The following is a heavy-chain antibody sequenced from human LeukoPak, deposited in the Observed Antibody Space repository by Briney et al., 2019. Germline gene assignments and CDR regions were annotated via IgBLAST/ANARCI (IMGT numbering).Heavy chain of an antibody. CDR1: GYTFSSYY. V-gene: IGHV1-46*01. Sequence: ASVTVSCKASGYTFSSYYVHWVRQAPGQGLEWMGIINPSGGSTSYAQKFQGRVTMARDTSTSTVYMELSSLRSGDTAVYYCARDKKLSMSRDHYDSSGYGSYYFDYCGQGTLVTVSS. CDR3: ARDKKLSMSRDHYDSSGYGSYYFDY. CDR2: INPSGGST. D-gene: IGHD3-22*01. J-gene: IGHJ4*02.